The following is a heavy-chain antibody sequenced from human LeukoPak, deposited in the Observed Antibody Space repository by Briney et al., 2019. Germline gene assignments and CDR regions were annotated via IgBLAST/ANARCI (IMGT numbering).Heavy chain of an antibody. CDR2: INPSGGST. D-gene: IGHD3-9*01. CDR1: GYTFTSYY. CDR3: ASSYDTTPPVMDV. J-gene: IGHJ6*03. Sequence: ASVKVSCKASGYTFTSYYMHWVRQAPGQRLEWMGIINPSGGSTSYAQKFQGRVTLTRDTSTSTVYMDLSSLRSEDTAMYYCASSYDTTPPVMDVWGKGTTVTVSS. V-gene: IGHV1-46*01.